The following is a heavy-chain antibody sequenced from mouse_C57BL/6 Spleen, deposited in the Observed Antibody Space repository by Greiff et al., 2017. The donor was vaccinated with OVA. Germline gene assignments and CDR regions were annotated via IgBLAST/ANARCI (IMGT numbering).Heavy chain of an antibody. CDR3: ARGSYYAMDY. V-gene: IGHV1-64*01. Sequence: QVQLQQPGAELVNPGASVKLSCKASGYTFTSYWMHWVKQRPGQGLEWIGMIHPNSGSTNYNKKFKSKATLTVDKSSSTAYMQLSSLTSEDSAVYYCARGSYYAMDYWGQGTSVTVSS. CDR1: GYTFTSYW. CDR2: IHPNSGST. J-gene: IGHJ4*01.